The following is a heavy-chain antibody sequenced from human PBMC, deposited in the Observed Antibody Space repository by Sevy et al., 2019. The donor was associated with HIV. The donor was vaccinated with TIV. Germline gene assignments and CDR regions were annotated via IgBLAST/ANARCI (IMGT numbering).Heavy chain of an antibody. Sequence: GGSLRLSCAASGITFNNAWMSWVRQAPGKGLEWVGRIKGKIDDGTTDYAAPVKGRFTISKDDSKNTLYLQRNSLKTEDTAVYYCTTEALDGDYGDYYVYGMDVWGQGTTVTVSS. CDR3: TTEALDGDYGDYYVYGMDV. V-gene: IGHV3-15*01. J-gene: IGHJ6*02. CDR1: GITFNNAW. CDR2: IKGKIDDGTT. D-gene: IGHD4-17*01.